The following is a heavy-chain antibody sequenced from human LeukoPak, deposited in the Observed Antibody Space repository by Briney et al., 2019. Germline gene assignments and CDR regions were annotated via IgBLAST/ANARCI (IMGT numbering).Heavy chain of an antibody. Sequence: GGSLRLSWAASGFTFSSYWMHWVRQAPGKGLVWVSRINSDGSSTSYADSVKGRFTISRDNAKNTLYLQMNSLRAEDTAVYYCARVRYYGSGSLYYFDYWGQGTLVTVSS. V-gene: IGHV3-74*01. CDR1: GFTFSSYW. CDR2: INSDGSST. D-gene: IGHD3-10*01. CDR3: ARVRYYGSGSLYYFDY. J-gene: IGHJ4*02.